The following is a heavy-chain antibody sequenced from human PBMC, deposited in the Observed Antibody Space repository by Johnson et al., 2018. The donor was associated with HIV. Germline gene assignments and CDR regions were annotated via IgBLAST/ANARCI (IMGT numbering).Heavy chain of an antibody. CDR1: GFTFSTFY. V-gene: IGHV3-7*01. J-gene: IGHJ3*02. Sequence: VQLVESGGGLVQPGGSLRLSCAASGFTFSTFYMSWVRQAPGKGLEWVANIKQDGSEKYWGDSVKGRYTISRDNANNSRYLQLTSLRAEDTAVYYCAKNKYSSGWYDAFDIWVQGTVVTVSS. CDR2: IKQDGSEK. CDR3: AKNKYSSGWYDAFDI. D-gene: IGHD6-19*01.